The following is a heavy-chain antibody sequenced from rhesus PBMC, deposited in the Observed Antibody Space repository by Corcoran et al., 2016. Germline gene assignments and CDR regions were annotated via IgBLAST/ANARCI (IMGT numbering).Heavy chain of an antibody. CDR2: IYGGSGST. D-gene: IGHD2-27*01. CDR1: GGSISIYW. J-gene: IGHJ4*01. V-gene: IGHV4-147*01. CDR3: ANYCSGIYCYFDY. Sequence: QVQLQESGPGVVKPSETLSLTCAVSGGSISIYWWGWIRQPPGQGLEGIGQIYGGSGSTSYNPSLKSRVTMSSETSKNQFSLKLSSVTAADTAVYYCANYCSGIYCYFDYWGQGVLVTVSS.